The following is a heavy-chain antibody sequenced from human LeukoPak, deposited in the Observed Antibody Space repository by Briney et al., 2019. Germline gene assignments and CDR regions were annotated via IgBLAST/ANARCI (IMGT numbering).Heavy chain of an antibody. V-gene: IGHV1-69*04. CDR3: ARDLDSSGYYRSDAFDV. J-gene: IGHJ3*01. CDR2: IIPILGIA. CDR1: GGTFSSYA. Sequence: ASVNVSCKASGGTFSSYAISWVRQAPGQGLEWMGRIIPILGIANYAQKFQGRVTITADKSTSTAYMELMSLRSDDTAVYYCARDLDSSGYYRSDAFDVWGQGTMVTVSS. D-gene: IGHD3-22*01.